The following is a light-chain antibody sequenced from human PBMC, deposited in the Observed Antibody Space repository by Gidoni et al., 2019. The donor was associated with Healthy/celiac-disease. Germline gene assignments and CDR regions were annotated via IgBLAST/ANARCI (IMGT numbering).Light chain of an antibody. CDR1: QSVSSSY. J-gene: IGKJ1*01. CDR2: GAS. V-gene: IGKV3-20*01. CDR3: QQYET. Sequence: EIVLTQSPGTLSLSPGERATLSCTASQSVSSSYLAWYQQKPGQAPRLLLYGASSRATGIPDRFSGSGSGTDFTLTISRLEPEDFAVYYCQQYETFGQGTKVEIK.